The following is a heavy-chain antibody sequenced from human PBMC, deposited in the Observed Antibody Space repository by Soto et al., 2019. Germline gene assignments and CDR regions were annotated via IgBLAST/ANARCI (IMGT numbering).Heavy chain of an antibody. CDR3: ASATVVTATFDF. D-gene: IGHD2-21*02. CDR1: GFAFRSYN. CDR2: ISSGSSNL. Sequence: EVQLVESGGGMVKPGGSLTLSCAASGFAFRSYNMNWVRQAPGQGLEWVASISSGSSNLYYADSVKGRFTISRDNAKNSLYLQMDSLRAEDSAVYYCASATVVTATFDFWGQGTLVTVSS. V-gene: IGHV3-21*01. J-gene: IGHJ4*02.